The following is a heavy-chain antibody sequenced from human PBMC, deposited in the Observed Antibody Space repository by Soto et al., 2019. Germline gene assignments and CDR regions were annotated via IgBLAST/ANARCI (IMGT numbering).Heavy chain of an antibody. CDR3: VRRHVSATGIDWFGP. D-gene: IGHD6-13*01. CDR1: GYTFTSYG. J-gene: IGHJ5*02. Sequence: GASVKVSCKASGYTFTSYGIHWVRQAPGQRLEWMGWINAANGDTIYSPKFQGRVTITRDTSASTAYMELSSLRSEDTALYYCVRRHVSATGIDWFGPWGQGTLVTVSS. V-gene: IGHV1-3*01. CDR2: INAANGDT.